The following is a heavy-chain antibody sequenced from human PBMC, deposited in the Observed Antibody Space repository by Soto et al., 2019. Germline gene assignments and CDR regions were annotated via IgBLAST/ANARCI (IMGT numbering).Heavy chain of an antibody. CDR3: ARVNYDILTGRHLSRPVNWFDP. CDR2: ISAYNGNT. Sequence: QVQLVQSGAEVKKPGASVKVSCKASGYTFTSYGISWVRQAPGQGLEWMGWISAYNGNTNYAQKLQGRVTMTTDTSTSTACMELRSLRSDDTAGYCWARVNYDILTGRHLSRPVNWFDPWGQGTLVTVSS. D-gene: IGHD3-9*01. V-gene: IGHV1-18*01. CDR1: GYTFTSYG. J-gene: IGHJ5*02.